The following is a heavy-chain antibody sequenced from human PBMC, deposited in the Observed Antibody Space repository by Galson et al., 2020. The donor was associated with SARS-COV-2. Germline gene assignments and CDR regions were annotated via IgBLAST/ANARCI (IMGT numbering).Heavy chain of an antibody. CDR2: IYYSGSR. CDR3: AREEYYSNYVDY. Sequence: SETLSLTCTVSGGSISSGDYYWRWIRQPPGKGLEWIGYIYYSGSRYYNPSLKSRITISVDTSKNQFSLKLSSVTAADTAVYYCAREEYYSNYVDYWGQGTLVTVSS. CDR1: GGSISSGDYY. J-gene: IGHJ4*02. D-gene: IGHD4-4*01. V-gene: IGHV4-30-4*01.